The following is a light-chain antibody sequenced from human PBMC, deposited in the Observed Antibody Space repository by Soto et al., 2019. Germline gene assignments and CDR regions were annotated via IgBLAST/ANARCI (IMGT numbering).Light chain of an antibody. J-gene: IGKJ1*01. CDR2: GVS. CDR1: QSVRSSY. CDR3: QQYGTSPRT. V-gene: IGKV3-20*01. Sequence: EIVLTQSPGTLSLSPGERATLSCRASQSVRSSYLAWYQQKLGQAPRLLIYGVSNRATGIPDRFSGSWSGADFTLTISRLESEVYAVYYSQQYGTSPRTFGQGTKVEIK.